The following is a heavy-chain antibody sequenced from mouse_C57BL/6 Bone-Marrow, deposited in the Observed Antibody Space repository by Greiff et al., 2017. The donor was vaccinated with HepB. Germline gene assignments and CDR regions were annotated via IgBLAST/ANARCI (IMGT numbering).Heavy chain of an antibody. J-gene: IGHJ3*01. CDR3: GRHYGSSSFAY. D-gene: IGHD1-1*01. Sequence: EVMLVEPGGGLVKPGGSLKLSCAASGFTFSSYAMSWVRQTPEKRLEWVATISDGGSYTYYPDNVKGRFTISRDNAKNNLYLQMSHLKSEDTAMYYCGRHYGSSSFAYWGQGTLVTVSA. CDR2: ISDGGSYT. V-gene: IGHV5-4*03. CDR1: GFTFSSYA.